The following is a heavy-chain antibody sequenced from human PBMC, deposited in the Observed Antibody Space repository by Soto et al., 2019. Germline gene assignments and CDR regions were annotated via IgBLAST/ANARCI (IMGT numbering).Heavy chain of an antibody. J-gene: IGHJ6*02. V-gene: IGHV1-2*04. D-gene: IGHD2-15*01. CDR2: INPNSGGT. CDR3: AREAQYCSGGSCYSDGMDV. Sequence: ASVKVSCKASGYTFTGYYMHWVRQAPGQGLEWMGWINPNSGGTNYAQKFQGWVTMTRDTSISTAYMELSRLRSDDTAVYYCAREAQYCSGGSCYSDGMDVWGQGTTGNVYS. CDR1: GYTFTGYY.